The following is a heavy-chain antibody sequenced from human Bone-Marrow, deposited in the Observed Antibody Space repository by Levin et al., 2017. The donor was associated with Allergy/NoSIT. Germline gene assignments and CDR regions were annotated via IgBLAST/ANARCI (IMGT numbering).Heavy chain of an antibody. CDR3: VREPSLGSHNSAFDY. CDR2: MNPQSGTT. D-gene: IGHD7-27*01. J-gene: IGHJ4*02. V-gene: IGHV1-2*06. CDR1: GYKFTDYY. Sequence: AGESLKISCTASGYKFTDYYIHWVRQAPGQGLEWMGRMNPQSGTTIYAERFQDRVTMTRDTSISTAYMELTSLQSDDTAVTYCVREPSLGSHNSAFDYWGQGSLLIVSS.